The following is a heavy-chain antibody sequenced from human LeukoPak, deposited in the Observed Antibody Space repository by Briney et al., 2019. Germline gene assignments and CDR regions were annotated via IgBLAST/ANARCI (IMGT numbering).Heavy chain of an antibody. CDR3: ASGRGPLDY. CDR2: IYSGGST. J-gene: IGHJ4*02. Sequence: GGSLRLSCAASGFTFSSYGMHWVRQAPGKGLEWVSVIYSGGSTYYADSVKGRFTISRDNSKNTLYLQMNSLRAEDTAVYYCASGRGPLDYWGQGTLVTVSS. CDR1: GFTFSSYG. D-gene: IGHD1-14*01. V-gene: IGHV3-66*01.